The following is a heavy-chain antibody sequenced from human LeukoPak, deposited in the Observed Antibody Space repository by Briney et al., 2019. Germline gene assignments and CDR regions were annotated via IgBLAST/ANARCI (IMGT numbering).Heavy chain of an antibody. V-gene: IGHV3-21*01. Sequence: GGSLRLSCAASGFTLSDYHMNWVRQAPGKGLEWLSSITTISHYIYYAGAVRGRFTISRDNAKNSLYLKMNSLRGEDTAVYYCARSGGPGTYHQLRYNWFDPWGQGTLVTVSS. J-gene: IGHJ5*02. CDR3: ARSGGPGTYHQLRYNWFDP. CDR1: GFTLSDYH. CDR2: ITTISHYI. D-gene: IGHD3-10*01.